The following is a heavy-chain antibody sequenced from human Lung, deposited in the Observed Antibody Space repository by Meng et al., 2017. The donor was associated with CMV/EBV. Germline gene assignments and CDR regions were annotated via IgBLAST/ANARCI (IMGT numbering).Heavy chain of an antibody. CDR3: AGHYDILTGLSA. V-gene: IGHV3-21*06. CDR1: GFTFSSYS. CDR2: ISTSATYI. J-gene: IGHJ5*01. D-gene: IGHD3-9*01. Sequence: GESLKISCAASGFTFSSYSMNWVRQAPGKGLEWVSSISTSATYIYYADSVKGRFTISRDNAKNSLFLQMNSLRAEDTAVYYCAGHYDILTGLSAWGHGTLVTVSS.